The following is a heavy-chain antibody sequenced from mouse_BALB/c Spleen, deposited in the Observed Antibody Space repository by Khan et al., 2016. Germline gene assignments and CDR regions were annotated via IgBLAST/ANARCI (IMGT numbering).Heavy chain of an antibody. J-gene: IGHJ2*01. V-gene: IGHV4-1*02. CDR1: GFDFSRYW. CDR2: INSDSSTI. CDR3: ARGDYGYDYFDY. D-gene: IGHD2-2*01. Sequence: EVKLLESGGGLVQPGGSLKLSCAASGFDFSRYWMSWVRQAPGKGLEWIGEINSDSSTINYTPSLKDKFIISRDNAKNTLYLQMSKVRSEDTALSYCARGDYGYDYFDYWGQGTTLTVSS.